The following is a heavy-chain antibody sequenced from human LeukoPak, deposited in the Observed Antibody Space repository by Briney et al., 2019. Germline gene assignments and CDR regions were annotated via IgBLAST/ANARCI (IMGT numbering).Heavy chain of an antibody. Sequence: PSETLSLTCTVSGGSISSSSYYWGWIRQPPGKGLEWIGSIYYSGSTYYNPSLKSRVTISVDTSKNQFSLKLSSVTAADTAVYYCASLPIVGWLQWGGAFDIWGQGTMVTVSS. D-gene: IGHD5-24*01. CDR2: IYYSGST. V-gene: IGHV4-39*01. J-gene: IGHJ3*02. CDR3: ASLPIVGWLQWGGAFDI. CDR1: GGSISSSSYY.